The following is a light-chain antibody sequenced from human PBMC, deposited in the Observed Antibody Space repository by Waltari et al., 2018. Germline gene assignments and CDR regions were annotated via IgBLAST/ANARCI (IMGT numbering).Light chain of an antibody. CDR1: DSARQS. CDR2: GNS. V-gene: IGLV3-21*02. J-gene: IGLJ2*01. Sequence: SYVLTQPPSVSVAPGQTARMTRGGDDSARQSVHWYQQRPGQAPILVLSGNSDRPSGIPDRLTCYEFGNAATLPTRSVGGGYEADYNCTVWDDTSDHPAVFGGGPQVTFL. CDR3: TVWDDTSDHPAV.